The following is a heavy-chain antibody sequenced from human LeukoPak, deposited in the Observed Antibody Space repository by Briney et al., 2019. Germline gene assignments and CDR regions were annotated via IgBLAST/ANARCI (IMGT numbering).Heavy chain of an antibody. Sequence: ASVKVSCKTSGYTFTSYDINWVRQATGQGLEWMGWMNPNSGNTGYAQKFQGRVTITRNTSISTAYMELSSLRSEDTAVYYCARSYCSSTSCYDYFDYWGQGTLVTVSS. CDR1: GYTFTSYD. CDR2: MNPNSGNT. V-gene: IGHV1-8*03. J-gene: IGHJ4*02. D-gene: IGHD2-2*01. CDR3: ARSYCSSTSCYDYFDY.